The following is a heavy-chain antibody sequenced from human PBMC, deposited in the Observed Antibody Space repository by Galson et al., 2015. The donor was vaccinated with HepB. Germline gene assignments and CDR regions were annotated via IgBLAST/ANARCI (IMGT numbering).Heavy chain of an antibody. V-gene: IGHV3-73*01. J-gene: IGHJ6*03. CDR3: TRSGGFYSSSSCSYFYHYYMDV. Sequence: SLRLSCAASGFTLSGSAIHWVRQTSGKGLEWLGRIRGKPNGDATAYTASVIGRFTISRDDSKNTTYLQMNSLKTEDTAVYFCTRSGGFYSSSSCSYFYHYYMDVWGKGTTVTVSS. D-gene: IGHD2-2*01. CDR1: GFTLSGSA. CDR2: IRGKPNGDAT.